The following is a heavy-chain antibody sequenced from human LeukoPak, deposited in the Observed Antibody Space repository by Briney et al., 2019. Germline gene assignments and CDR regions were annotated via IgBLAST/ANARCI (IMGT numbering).Heavy chain of an antibody. J-gene: IGHJ4*02. D-gene: IGHD2-2*01. V-gene: IGHV4-39*07. CDR2: INHSGST. Sequence: PSETLSLTCTVSGGSISTSNYYWGWIRQPPGKGLEWIGEINHSGSTNYNPSLKSRVTVSVDTSKNQFSLKLSSVTAADTAVYYCARGGIVAPTDYWGQGTLVTVSS. CDR1: GGSISTSNYY. CDR3: ARGGIVAPTDY.